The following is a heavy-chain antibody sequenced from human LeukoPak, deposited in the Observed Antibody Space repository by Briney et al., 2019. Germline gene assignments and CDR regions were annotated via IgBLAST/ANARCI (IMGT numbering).Heavy chain of an antibody. J-gene: IGHJ6*02. CDR3: ARDSSSPYYYYGMDV. CDR1: GGSISSGGYY. V-gene: IGHV4-61*08. D-gene: IGHD6-6*01. Sequence: PSETLSLTCTVSGGSISSGGYYWNWIRQHPEKGLEWIGYISYSGSTNYNPSLKSRVTISVDASKNQFSLKLSFVTAADTAVYYCARDSSSPYYYYGMDVWGQGTTVTVSS. CDR2: ISYSGST.